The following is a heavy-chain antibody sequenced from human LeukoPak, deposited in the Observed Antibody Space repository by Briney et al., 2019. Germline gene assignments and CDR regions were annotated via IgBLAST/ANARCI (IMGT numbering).Heavy chain of an antibody. Sequence: GGSLRLSCAASGFTFSSYAMSWVRQAPGKGLEWVSAILGGSSGTTLYADSVKGRFTISRDNFRNTVYLQLNSLSAEDTAVYYCARLSYDSTGYFVWGQGTLVTVSS. CDR1: GFTFSSYA. V-gene: IGHV3-23*01. D-gene: IGHD3-22*01. CDR2: ILGGSSGTT. J-gene: IGHJ4*02. CDR3: ARLSYDSTGYFV.